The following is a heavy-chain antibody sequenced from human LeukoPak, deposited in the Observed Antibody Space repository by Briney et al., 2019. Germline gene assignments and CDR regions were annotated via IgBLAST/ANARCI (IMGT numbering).Heavy chain of an antibody. Sequence: GESLKISCKGSGYSFTGYWIGWVRQMPGKGLEWMGIIYPDNSNTRYSPSFQGQVTISADKSINAAYLHWSSLRASDTAIYYCASARRGDYYWWFDPWGQGTLVTVSS. J-gene: IGHJ5*02. CDR2: IYPDNSNT. CDR1: GYSFTGYW. V-gene: IGHV5-51*01. D-gene: IGHD2-21*01. CDR3: ASARRGDYYWWFDP.